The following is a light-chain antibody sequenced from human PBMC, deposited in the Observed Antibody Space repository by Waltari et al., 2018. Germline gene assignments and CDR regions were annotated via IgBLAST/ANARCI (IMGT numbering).Light chain of an antibody. J-gene: IGKJ5*01. V-gene: IGKV1-33*01. CDR1: RDITNF. CDR2: EAS. Sequence: DIQMTQSPASLSASVADRVDITCQATRDITNFLSWFQQKSGRTPRLLIYEASILDTGVPSRFSGRGSGTHFTLTINDVHPEDSATYFCQQYDDVPITFGQVTRLDI. CDR3: QQYDDVPIT.